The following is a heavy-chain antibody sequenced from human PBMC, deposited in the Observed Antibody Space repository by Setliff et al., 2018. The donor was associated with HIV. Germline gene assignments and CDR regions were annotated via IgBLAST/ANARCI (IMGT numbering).Heavy chain of an antibody. CDR2: ITSTAGTT. Sequence: GGSLRLSCVASGFTFSNFAMHWVRQAPGKGLEWVSAITSTAGTTYYADSVKGRFTVSRDNSKNTLYLQMNSLRVEDTAVYYCGRVSGTWPAYYFDFWGQGTLVTVS. J-gene: IGHJ4*02. CDR1: GFTFSNFA. CDR3: GRVSGTWPAYYFDF. V-gene: IGHV3-23*01. D-gene: IGHD3-3*01.